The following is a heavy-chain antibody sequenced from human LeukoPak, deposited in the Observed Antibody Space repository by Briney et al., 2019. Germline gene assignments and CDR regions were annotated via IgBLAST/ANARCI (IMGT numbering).Heavy chain of an antibody. CDR3: AREHYYGSGSYSYFDY. Sequence: SETLSLTCTVSGGSISSCYWSWIRQPPGKGLEWIGYIYYSGSTNYNPSLKSRVTISVDTSKNQFSLKLSSVTAADTAVYYCAREHYYGSGSYSYFDYWGQGTLVTVSS. J-gene: IGHJ4*02. CDR1: GGSISSCY. V-gene: IGHV4-59*01. D-gene: IGHD3-10*01. CDR2: IYYSGST.